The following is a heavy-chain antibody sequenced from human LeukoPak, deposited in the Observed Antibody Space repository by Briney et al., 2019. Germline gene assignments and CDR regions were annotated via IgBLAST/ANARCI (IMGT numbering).Heavy chain of an antibody. V-gene: IGHV5-51*01. CDR2: IYPGDSDT. CDR3: AXHLITGTYNRFIPINWFXX. D-gene: IGHD1/OR15-1a*01. CDR1: GYSFTSYW. Sequence: GESLKISCKGSGYSFTSYWIGWVRQMPGKGLEWMGIIYPGDSDTRYSPSFQGQVTISADKSISTAYLQWSSLKASDTAMYYCAXHLITGTYNRFIPINWFXXWGQXXLVT. J-gene: IGHJ5*02.